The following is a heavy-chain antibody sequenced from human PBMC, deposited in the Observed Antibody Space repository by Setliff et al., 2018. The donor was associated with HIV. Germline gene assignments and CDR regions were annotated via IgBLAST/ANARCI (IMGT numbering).Heavy chain of an antibody. J-gene: IGHJ6*03. D-gene: IGHD2-8*02. CDR2: IKQDGSEK. V-gene: IGHV3-7*01. Sequence: GESLKISCAASGFRFSTYWMTWVRQAPGKGLEWVANIKQDGSEKYYVDSVKGRFTLSRDNAKNSLYPQMNSLRAEDTAVYYCARVFWYGLPQIYYYMDVWGKGTTVTVSS. CDR3: ARVFWYGLPQIYYYMDV. CDR1: GFRFSTYW.